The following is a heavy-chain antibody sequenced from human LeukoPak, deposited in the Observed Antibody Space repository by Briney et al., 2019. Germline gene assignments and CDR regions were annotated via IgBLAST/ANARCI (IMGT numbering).Heavy chain of an antibody. Sequence: SETLSLTCTVSGGSISNYYWSWIRQPPGKGLEWIGYIYYSGSTNYNPSLKSRVTISVDTSKNQFSLELSSVTAADTAVYCCARGSRYYGSGTPLRYWGQGTLVTVSS. CDR2: IYYSGST. D-gene: IGHD3-10*01. V-gene: IGHV4-59*01. CDR1: GGSISNYY. CDR3: ARGSRYYGSGTPLRY. J-gene: IGHJ4*02.